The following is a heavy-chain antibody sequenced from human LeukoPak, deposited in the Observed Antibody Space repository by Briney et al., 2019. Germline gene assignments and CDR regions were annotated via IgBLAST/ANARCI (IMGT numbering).Heavy chain of an antibody. D-gene: IGHD4-17*01. J-gene: IGHJ4*02. CDR2: VCTSGKT. CDR3: AKGRDRNGNYFADDY. Sequence: SETLSLTCAVSGGSISSCFWSWLRQPAGKGLEWIGRVCTSGKTGYNPALKSRVTMSVDTSTNQFSLRLTSVTAADTAVYYCAKGRDRNGNYFADDYWGQGTLVTVSS. CDR1: GGSISSCF. V-gene: IGHV4-4*07.